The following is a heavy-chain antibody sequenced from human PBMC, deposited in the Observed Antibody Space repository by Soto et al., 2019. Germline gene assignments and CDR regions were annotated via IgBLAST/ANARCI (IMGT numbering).Heavy chain of an antibody. CDR1: GGTFSDFT. J-gene: IGHJ6*02. V-gene: IGHV1-69*08. D-gene: IGHD3-16*02. CDR2: IIPIVDTP. Sequence: QVQLVQSGAEVKKPGSSVKVSCKASGGTFSDFTMNWVRQAPGQGLEWMGRIIPIVDTPTYAQKFQGRVTITADKSTSTGYMELSSLTSDDTAVYYCAGFVTRGVDVWGQGTTVTVSS. CDR3: AGFVTRGVDV.